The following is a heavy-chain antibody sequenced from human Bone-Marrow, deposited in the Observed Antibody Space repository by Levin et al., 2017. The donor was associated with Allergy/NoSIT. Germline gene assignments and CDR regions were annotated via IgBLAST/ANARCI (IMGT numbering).Heavy chain of an antibody. V-gene: IGHV4-61*01. CDR3: ARNRIIVSGGNDYYYGMDV. J-gene: IGHJ6*02. D-gene: IGHD5/OR15-5a*01. CDR2: INYRGVT. Sequence: PSQTLSLTCSVSGGSVSSGTYYWSWIRRPPGKGLEWIGYINYRGVTKYNPSLKSRVTISVDTSKNELLLKVTSVTAADTAVYYCARNRIIVSGGNDYYYGMDVWGQGTTVTVSS. CDR1: GGSVSSGTYY.